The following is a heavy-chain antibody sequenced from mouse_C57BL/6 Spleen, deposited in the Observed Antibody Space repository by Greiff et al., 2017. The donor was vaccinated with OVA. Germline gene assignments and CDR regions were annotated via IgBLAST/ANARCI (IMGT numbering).Heavy chain of an antibody. Sequence: EVQVVESGGGLVQPKGSLQLSCAASGFSFNTYAMNWVRQAPGKGLEWVARIRSKSNNYATYYADSVKDRFTISRDDSESMLYLQMNNLKTEDTAMYYCVRHDYSNFYFDYWGQGTTLTVSS. J-gene: IGHJ2*01. CDR3: VRHDYSNFYFDY. CDR2: IRSKSNNYAT. V-gene: IGHV10-1*01. CDR1: GFSFNTYA. D-gene: IGHD2-5*01.